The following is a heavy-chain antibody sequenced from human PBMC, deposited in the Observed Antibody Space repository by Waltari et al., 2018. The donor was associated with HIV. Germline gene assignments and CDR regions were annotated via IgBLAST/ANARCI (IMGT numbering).Heavy chain of an antibody. CDR3: AKGGSHLTIFEAWFDS. D-gene: IGHD3-3*01. J-gene: IGHJ5*01. Sequence: EVQLVESGGGLVQPGRSLRLSCAGSGFTFDDYPIPWVRQSPGKGLEWVSGISWNSGITDYGDSVKGRFTISRDNAKNSLYLQMNSLTVEDTAFYYCAKGGSHLTIFEAWFDSWGQGTLVTVSS. CDR1: GFTFDDYP. V-gene: IGHV3-9*01. CDR2: ISWNSGIT.